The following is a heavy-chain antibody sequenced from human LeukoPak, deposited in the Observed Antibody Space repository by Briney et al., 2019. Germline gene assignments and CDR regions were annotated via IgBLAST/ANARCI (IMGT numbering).Heavy chain of an antibody. CDR2: LYTGGTT. V-gene: IGHV3-66*01. CDR1: GFTVSNNY. Sequence: PGGPLRLTCAASGFTVSNNYMSWVRQAPGKGLEWVSILYTGGTTYYADSVKGRFTISRDNSKNTLYLEMNSLRAEDTAVYYCARDGDGYNFGSDYWGQGTLVTVSS. CDR3: ARDGDGYNFGSDY. J-gene: IGHJ4*02. D-gene: IGHD5-24*01.